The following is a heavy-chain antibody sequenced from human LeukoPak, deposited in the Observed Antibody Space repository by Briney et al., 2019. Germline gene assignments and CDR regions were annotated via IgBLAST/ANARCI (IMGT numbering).Heavy chain of an antibody. D-gene: IGHD3-22*01. V-gene: IGHV1-69*05. CDR3: ARDIYYDSSGSVPFDY. Sequence: SVKVSCKASGGTFSSYAISWVRQAPGQGLEWMGRIIPIFGTANYAQKFQGRVTITTDESTSTAYMELSSLRSEDTAVYYCARDIYYDSSGSVPFDYWGQGTLVTVSS. CDR1: GGTFSSYA. CDR2: IIPIFGTA. J-gene: IGHJ4*02.